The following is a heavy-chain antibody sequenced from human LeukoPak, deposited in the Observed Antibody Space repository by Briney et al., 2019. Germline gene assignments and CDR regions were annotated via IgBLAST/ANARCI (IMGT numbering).Heavy chain of an antibody. CDR3: AKGYDSSRPYYYGMDV. V-gene: IGHV3-23*01. D-gene: IGHD3-22*01. J-gene: IGHJ6*02. Sequence: PGGSLRLSCAASGFTFSSYAMSWVRQAPGKGLEWVSAISGSGGSTYYADSVKGRFTMSRDNSKNTLYLQMNSLRAEDTAVYYCAKGYDSSRPYYYGMDVWGQGTTVTVSS. CDR1: GFTFSSYA. CDR2: ISGSGGST.